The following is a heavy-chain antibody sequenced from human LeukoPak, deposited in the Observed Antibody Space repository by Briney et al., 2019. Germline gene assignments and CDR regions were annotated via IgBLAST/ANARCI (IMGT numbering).Heavy chain of an antibody. D-gene: IGHD2-15*01. CDR3: ASAATFSVDY. Sequence: SGTLSLTCTVSGGSVSSSFYYWGWIRQPPGKGLEWIGSLYYSGINHYHPSLKSRVAMSVDTSKNQFSLNLSSVTAADTAVFFCASAATFSVDYWGQGTLVTVSS. CDR1: GGSVSSSFYY. CDR2: LYYSGIN. J-gene: IGHJ4*02. V-gene: IGHV4-39*01.